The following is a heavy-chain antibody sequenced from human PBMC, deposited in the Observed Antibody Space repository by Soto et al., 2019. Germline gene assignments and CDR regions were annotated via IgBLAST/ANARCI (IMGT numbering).Heavy chain of an antibody. D-gene: IGHD2-15*01. CDR2: IYYSGST. CDR3: ARAHCSGGSCYFFSGMDV. J-gene: IGHJ6*02. Sequence: SETLSLTGTVSGGSISSGGYYWSWIRRHPGRGLEWIGYIYYSGSTYYNPSLKSRVTISVDTSKNQFSLKLSSVTAADTAVYYCARAHCSGGSCYFFSGMDVWGQGTTVTVSS. CDR1: GGSISSGGYY. V-gene: IGHV4-31*03.